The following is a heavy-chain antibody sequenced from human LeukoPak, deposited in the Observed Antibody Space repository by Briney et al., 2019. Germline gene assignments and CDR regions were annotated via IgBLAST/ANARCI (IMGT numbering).Heavy chain of an antibody. CDR2: IYSGGST. CDR3: ARRTPQPRPKLVVLVAGTRGNWFDP. CDR1: GFTVSSNY. J-gene: IGHJ5*02. Sequence: PGGSLRLSCAASGFTVSSNYMSWVRQAPGKGLEWVSVIYSGGSTYYADSVKGRFTISRDNSKNTLYLQMNSLRAEDTAVYYCARRTPQPRPKLVVLVAGTRGNWFDPWGQGTLVTVSS. D-gene: IGHD6-19*01. V-gene: IGHV3-66*04.